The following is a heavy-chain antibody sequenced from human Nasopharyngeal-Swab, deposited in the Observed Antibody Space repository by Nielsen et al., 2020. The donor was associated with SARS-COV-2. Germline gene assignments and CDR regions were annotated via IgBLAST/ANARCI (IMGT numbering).Heavy chain of an antibody. V-gene: IGHV3-33*01. CDR2: IWYDGSNK. CDR1: GFTFSSYG. J-gene: IGHJ4*02. Sequence: GGSLRLSCAASGFTFSSYGMHWVRQAPGKGLEWVAVIWYDGSNKYYADSVKGRFTISRDNSKNTLYLQVNSLRAEDTAVYYCARDGMVGATGVDYWGQGTLVTVSS. CDR3: ARDGMVGATGVDY. D-gene: IGHD1-26*01.